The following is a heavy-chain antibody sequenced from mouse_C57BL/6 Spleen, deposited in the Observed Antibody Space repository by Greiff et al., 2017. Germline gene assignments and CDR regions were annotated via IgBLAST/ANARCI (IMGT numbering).Heavy chain of an antibody. D-gene: IGHD3-1*01. V-gene: IGHV1-55*01. J-gene: IGHJ2*01. CDR3: ARAGTGLYYFDY. Sequence: VQLQVSGAELVKPGASVKMSCKASGYTFTSYWITWVKQRPGPGLEWIGDIYPGSGSTNYNEKFKSKATLTVDTSSSTAYMQLSSLTSEDSAVYYCARAGTGLYYFDYWGQGTTLTVSS. CDR2: IYPGSGST. CDR1: GYTFTSYW.